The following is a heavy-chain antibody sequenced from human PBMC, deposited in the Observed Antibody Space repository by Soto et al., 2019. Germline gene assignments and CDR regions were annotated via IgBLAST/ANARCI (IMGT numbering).Heavy chain of an antibody. CDR1: GFTFDDYT. D-gene: IGHD6-13*01. CDR3: AKDIFGDIAAAGFNIDY. CDR2: ISWDGGST. V-gene: IGHV3-43*01. J-gene: IGHJ4*02. Sequence: GGSLRLSCAASGFTFDDYTMHWVRQAPGKGLEWVSLISWDGGSTYYADSVKGRFTISRDNSKNSLYLQMNSLRTEDTALYYCAKDIFGDIAAAGFNIDYWGQGTLVTVSS.